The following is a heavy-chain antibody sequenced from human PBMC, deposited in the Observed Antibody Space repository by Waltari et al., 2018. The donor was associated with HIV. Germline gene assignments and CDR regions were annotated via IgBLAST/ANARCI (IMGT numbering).Heavy chain of an antibody. V-gene: IGHV1-69*01. D-gene: IGHD4-17*01. CDR1: GDTFSSYS. J-gene: IGHJ3*02. CDR3: ARVKFYGDSYRAFDI. Sequence: QVQLVQSRAEMKKPGSSVKVSCKASGDTFSSYSISWLRHAPGQGLEWMGEIIPNDNKTKSAQNFQGRVSITADQLTTTAYMELSSLRFDDTAIYYCARVKFYGDSYRAFDIWGQGTVVIVST. CDR2: IIPNDNKT.